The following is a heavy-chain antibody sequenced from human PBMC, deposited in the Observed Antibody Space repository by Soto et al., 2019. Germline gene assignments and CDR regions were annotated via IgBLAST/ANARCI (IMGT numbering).Heavy chain of an antibody. CDR1: GFTFSSYA. CDR2: ISYDGSNK. V-gene: IGHV3-30-3*01. Sequence: QVQLVESGGGVVQPGRSLRLSCAASGFTFSSYAMHWVRQAPGKGLEWVAVISYDGSNKYYADSVKGRFTISRDNSKNTLYLQMNSLRAEDTAVYYCAREGYYDILTGHLDYWGQGTLVTVSS. J-gene: IGHJ4*02. D-gene: IGHD3-9*01. CDR3: AREGYYDILTGHLDY.